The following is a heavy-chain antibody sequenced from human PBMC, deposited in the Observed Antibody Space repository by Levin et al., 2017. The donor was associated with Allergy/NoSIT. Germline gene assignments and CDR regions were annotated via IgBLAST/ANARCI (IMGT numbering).Heavy chain of an antibody. V-gene: IGHV4-31*03. Sequence: SETLSLTCTVSGDSISGGTLYWSWIRQRPGKGLEWIGFIHHSGSAYYNPSLKSRLTMSLDTSKSQFSLRVTSVTVADTAVYYCARDECAWLGECYGMDVWGQGTTVIVAS. CDR2: IHHSGSA. CDR3: ARDECAWLGECYGMDV. D-gene: IGHD5-24*01. J-gene: IGHJ6*02. CDR1: GDSISGGTLY.